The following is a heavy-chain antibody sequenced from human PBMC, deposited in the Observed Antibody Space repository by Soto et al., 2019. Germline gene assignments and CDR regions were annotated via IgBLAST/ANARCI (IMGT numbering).Heavy chain of an antibody. Sequence: PGGSLRLSCAASGFTFSSHALSWVRQAPGKGLEWVSSISGSGGSTNYADFVKGRFTASRDNSENTLYLQMNSLRGEDTAVYYCAKLIGVGGDDYWGQGTLVTVSS. V-gene: IGHV3-23*01. CDR2: ISGSGGST. CDR3: AKLIGVGGDDY. CDR1: GFTFSSHA. J-gene: IGHJ4*02. D-gene: IGHD2-21*01.